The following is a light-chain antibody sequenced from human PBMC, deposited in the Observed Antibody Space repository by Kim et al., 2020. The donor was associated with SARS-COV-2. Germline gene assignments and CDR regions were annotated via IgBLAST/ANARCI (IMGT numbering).Light chain of an antibody. V-gene: IGLV1-44*01. CDR2: SNN. CDR3: AAWDDSLNGPV. J-gene: IGLJ3*02. CDR1: SSNIGGNT. Sequence: ELTQPPSASGTPGQRVTISCSGSSSNIGGNTVNGYQQLPGTAPKLLIYSNNQRPSGVPDRFSGSKSCTSASLAISRLQSEDEADYDCAAWDDSLNGPVFGGGTQLTVL.